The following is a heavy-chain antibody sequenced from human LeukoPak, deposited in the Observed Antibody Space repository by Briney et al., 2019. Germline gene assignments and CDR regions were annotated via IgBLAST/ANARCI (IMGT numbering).Heavy chain of an antibody. D-gene: IGHD1-26*01. Sequence: GGSLRLSCAASGFTFDDYAMHWVRQAPGKGLEWVSGISWNSGSIGYADSVKGRFTISRDNAKNSLYLQMNSLRAEDTAVYYCARDQRGSYYKTQYYFDYWGQGTLVTVSS. CDR2: ISWNSGSI. CDR1: GFTFDDYA. V-gene: IGHV3-9*01. CDR3: ARDQRGSYYKTQYYFDY. J-gene: IGHJ4*02.